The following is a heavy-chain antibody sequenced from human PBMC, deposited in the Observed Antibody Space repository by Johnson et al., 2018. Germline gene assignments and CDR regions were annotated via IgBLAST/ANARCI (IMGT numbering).Heavy chain of an antibody. Sequence: VQLVESGGGLVQPGGSLRLSCAASVFTLSSYWMSWVRQAPGKGLEWVANIKQDGSEQYFVDSVKGRFTISRDNAKDSLYLQMNSLRVEDSAVYYWARDAGTKGYVYLDVGGKGTTVTVSS. CDR2: IKQDGSEQ. D-gene: IGHD5-12*01. CDR1: VFTLSSYW. V-gene: IGHV3-7*01. J-gene: IGHJ6*03. CDR3: ARDAGTKGYVYLDV.